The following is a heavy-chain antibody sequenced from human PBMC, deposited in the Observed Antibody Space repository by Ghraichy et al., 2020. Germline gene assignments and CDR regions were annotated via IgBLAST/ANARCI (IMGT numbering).Heavy chain of an antibody. Sequence: SETLSLTCAVYGGSFSGYYWSWIRQPPRKGLEWIGEINHSGSTNYNPSLKSRVTISVDTSKNQFSLKLSSVTAADTAVYYCARAGPRYSPKLIQWPRDYWGQGTLVTVSS. CDR2: INHSGST. J-gene: IGHJ4*02. CDR3: ARAGPRYSPKLIQWPRDY. V-gene: IGHV4-34*01. CDR1: GGSFSGYY. D-gene: IGHD5-12*01.